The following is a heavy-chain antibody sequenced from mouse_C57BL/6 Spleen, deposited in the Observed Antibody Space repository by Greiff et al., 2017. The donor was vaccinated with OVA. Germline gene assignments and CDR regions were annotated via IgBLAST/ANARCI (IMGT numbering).Heavy chain of an antibody. CDR2: IRSKSSNYAT. CDR3: VREDYGSSYGYFDY. D-gene: IGHD1-1*01. V-gene: IGHV10-3*01. CDR1: GFTFNTYA. Sequence: EVKLMESGGGLVQPKGSLKLSCAASGFTFNTYAMHWVRQAPGKGLEWVARIRSKSSNYATYYADSVKDRFTISRDDSQSMLYLPMNNLKTEDTAMYYCVREDYGSSYGYFDYWGQGTTLTVSS. J-gene: IGHJ2*01.